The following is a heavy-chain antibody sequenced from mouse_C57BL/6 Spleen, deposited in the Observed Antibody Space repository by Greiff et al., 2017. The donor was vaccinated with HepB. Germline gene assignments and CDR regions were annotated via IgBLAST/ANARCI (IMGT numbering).Heavy chain of an antibody. CDR3: ARTPTTVVDDYFDY. CDR2: IDPEDGET. J-gene: IGHJ2*01. D-gene: IGHD1-1*01. CDR1: GFNIKDYY. Sequence: EVKLMESGAELVKPGASVKLSCTASGFNIKDYYMHWVKQRTEQGLEWIGRIDPEDGETKYAPKFQGKATITADTSSNTAYLQLSSLTSEDTAVYYCARTPTTVVDDYFDYWGQGTTLTVSS. V-gene: IGHV14-2*01.